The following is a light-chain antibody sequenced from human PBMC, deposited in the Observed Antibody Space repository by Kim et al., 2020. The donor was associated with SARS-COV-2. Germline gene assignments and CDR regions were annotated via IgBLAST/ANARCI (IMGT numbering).Light chain of an antibody. V-gene: IGLV3-19*01. CDR1: SLKADY. Sequence: ALRQTVSITRHGDSLKADYTSWFQRKPGQAPVLVIFGHNNRPSWISDRFSGSISGNTASLTITGAQAEDEGDYFCGSRDNSGDHPLFGGGTQLTFL. CDR2: GHN. CDR3: GSRDNSGDHPL. J-gene: IGLJ3*02.